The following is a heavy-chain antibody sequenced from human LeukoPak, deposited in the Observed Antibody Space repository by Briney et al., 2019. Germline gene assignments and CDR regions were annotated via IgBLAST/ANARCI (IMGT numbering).Heavy chain of an antibody. V-gene: IGHV4-39*01. CDR1: GGSISSSSYY. CDR2: IYYSGST. Sequence: PSETLSLTCTVSGGSISSSSYYWGWIRQPPGKGLEWIGSIYYSGSTYYNPSLKSRVTISVDTSKNQFSLKLSSVTAADTAVYYCARHGGYYDSSGYSDYWGQGTLVTVSS. J-gene: IGHJ4*02. D-gene: IGHD3-22*01. CDR3: ARHGGYYDSSGYSDY.